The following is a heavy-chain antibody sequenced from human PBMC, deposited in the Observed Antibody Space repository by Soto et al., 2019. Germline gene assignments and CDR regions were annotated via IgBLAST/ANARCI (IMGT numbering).Heavy chain of an antibody. V-gene: IGHV1-69*13. Sequence: ASVKVSCKASGGTFSSYAISWVRQAPGQGLEWMGGIIPIFGTANYAQKFQGRVTITADESTSTAYMELSSLRSEDTAVYYCARRSYNVDIVATAHAAYGMDVWGQGTTVTVSS. D-gene: IGHD5-12*01. CDR1: GGTFSSYA. J-gene: IGHJ6*02. CDR2: IIPIFGTA. CDR3: ARRSYNVDIVATAHAAYGMDV.